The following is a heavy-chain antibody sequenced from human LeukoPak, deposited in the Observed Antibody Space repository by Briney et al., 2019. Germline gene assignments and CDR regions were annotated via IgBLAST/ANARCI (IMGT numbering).Heavy chain of an antibody. CDR3: AKNMIVVVNADY. D-gene: IGHD3-22*01. CDR1: GFQFSSFA. Sequence: GGSLRLSCVASGFQFSSFAMSWVRQAPGRGLQWVSAIRTVGDDPSYADSVRGRFTICRDNSKNTLYLQMDSLRVEDMGIYFCAKNMIVVVNADYWGQGTLVTVSS. V-gene: IGHV3-23*01. CDR2: IRTVGDDP. J-gene: IGHJ4*02.